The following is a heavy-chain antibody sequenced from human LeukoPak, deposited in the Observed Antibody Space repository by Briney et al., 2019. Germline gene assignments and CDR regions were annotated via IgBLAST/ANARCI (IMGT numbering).Heavy chain of an antibody. D-gene: IGHD6-19*01. CDR1: GGTFSSYA. J-gene: IGHJ4*02. Sequence: ASVQVSCKASGGTFSSYAISWVRQAPGQGLEWMGGIIPIFGTANYAQKFQGRVTITADESTSTAYMELSSLRAEDTAVYYCATSSGWYEQFDYWGQGTLVTVSS. CDR3: ATSSGWYEQFDY. CDR2: IIPIFGTA. V-gene: IGHV1-69*13.